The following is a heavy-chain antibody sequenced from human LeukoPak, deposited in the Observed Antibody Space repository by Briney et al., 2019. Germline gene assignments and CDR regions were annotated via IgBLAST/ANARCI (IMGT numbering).Heavy chain of an antibody. V-gene: IGHV3-48*03. D-gene: IGHD2-8*01. CDR3: ARVRGYSPNFFDP. CDR1: GFTFISFE. J-gene: IGHJ5*02. Sequence: PGGSLRLSCAASGFTFISFEMNWIRQAPGKGLEWVSYISIIGTTQYYVDSVKGRFTIFRDNAKNSLYLQMTSLRVQDPGVFYFARVRGYSPNFFDPWGQGTLVTV. CDR2: ISIIGTTQ.